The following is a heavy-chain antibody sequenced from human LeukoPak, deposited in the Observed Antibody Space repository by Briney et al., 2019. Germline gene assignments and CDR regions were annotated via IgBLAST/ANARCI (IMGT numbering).Heavy chain of an antibody. Sequence: GGSLRLSCAASGFTFSSYSMNWVRQAPGKGLEWVSSISSSSSYIYYADSVKGRFTISRDNAKNSLYLQMNSLRPEDTAVYYCARDSITGTSYYYYGMDVWGQGTTVTVSS. V-gene: IGHV3-21*01. D-gene: IGHD1-7*01. J-gene: IGHJ6*02. CDR3: ARDSITGTSYYYYGMDV. CDR2: ISSSSSYI. CDR1: GFTFSSYS.